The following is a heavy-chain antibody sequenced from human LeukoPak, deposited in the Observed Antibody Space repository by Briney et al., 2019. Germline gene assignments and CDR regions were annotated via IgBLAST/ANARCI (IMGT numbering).Heavy chain of an antibody. CDR1: GDSISDYY. CDR2: VRSSGDT. Sequence: PSETLSLTCTVSGDSISDYYWNWIRQPAGKALEWIGRVRSSGDTNYNPSFRSRLTMSVDRSKNQFSLKLTSVTAADTAVYYCARRVRLYDSSFHIWGQGTMVTVSS. V-gene: IGHV4-4*07. CDR3: ARRVRLYDSSFHI. J-gene: IGHJ3*02. D-gene: IGHD1-1*01.